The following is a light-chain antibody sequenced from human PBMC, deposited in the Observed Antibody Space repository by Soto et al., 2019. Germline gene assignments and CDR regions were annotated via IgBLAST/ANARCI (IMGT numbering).Light chain of an antibody. Sequence: EIVLTQSPGTLSLSPVERATLSCRTSQSVSSSYLAWYQQKPGQAPRLLIYGSTSRATGVPDRLSGSGSGTDFTLTISRLEPEDFAVYFCQQYGSSPSTFGQGTKVDIK. J-gene: IGKJ1*01. CDR2: GST. V-gene: IGKV3-20*01. CDR3: QQYGSSPST. CDR1: QSVSSSY.